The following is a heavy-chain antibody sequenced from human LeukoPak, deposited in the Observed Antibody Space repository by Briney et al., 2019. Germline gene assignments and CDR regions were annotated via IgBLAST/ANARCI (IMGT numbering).Heavy chain of an antibody. D-gene: IGHD3-10*01. CDR2: IYYSGST. J-gene: IGHJ4*02. CDR3: ARGPTYGLFDY. Sequence: SETLSLTCTVSGGSVSSGSYYWSWIRQPPGKGVEWIGYIYYSGSTNYNPSLKSRVTLSVDTSKNQSSLKLSSVTAADTAVYYCARGPTYGLFDYWGQGTLVTVSS. CDR1: GGSVSSGSYY. V-gene: IGHV4-61*01.